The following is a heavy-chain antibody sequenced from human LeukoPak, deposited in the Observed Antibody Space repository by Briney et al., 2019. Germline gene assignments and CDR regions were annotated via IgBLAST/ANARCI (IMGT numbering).Heavy chain of an antibody. J-gene: IGHJ6*04. Sequence: GGSLRLSCAASGFTFNSYYMAWVRQAPGKGLEWVSYISSSGSTIYYADSVKGRFTISRDNAKNSLYLQMNSLRAKDTAVYYCAELGITMIGGVWGKGTTVTISS. CDR2: ISSSGSTI. V-gene: IGHV3-48*03. CDR1: GFTFNSYY. D-gene: IGHD3-10*02. CDR3: AELGITMIGGV.